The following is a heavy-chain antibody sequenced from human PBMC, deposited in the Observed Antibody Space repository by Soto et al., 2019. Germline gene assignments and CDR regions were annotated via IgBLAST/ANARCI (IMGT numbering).Heavy chain of an antibody. Sequence: SETLSLTCTVSGGSISGYYWSWIRQPPGKGLEWIGYMYNTGSTVYNPSFKSRVTISVDRSKNQFSLKLSSVTAADTAVYYCARSQTTVTSYDYWGQGTLVTVSS. CDR2: MYNTGST. CDR1: GGSISGYY. D-gene: IGHD4-17*01. CDR3: ARSQTTVTSYDY. J-gene: IGHJ4*02. V-gene: IGHV4-59*12.